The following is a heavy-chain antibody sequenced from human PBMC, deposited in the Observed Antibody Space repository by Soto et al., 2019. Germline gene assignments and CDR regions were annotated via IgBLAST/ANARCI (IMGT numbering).Heavy chain of an antibody. D-gene: IGHD2-2*01. CDR2: LSSSSSYI. CDR1: GFTFSGFG. Sequence: VQLVESGGSLVKPGGSLRLSCAASGFTFSGFGMNWVRQAPGKGLEWVSSLSSSSSYISYADSVKGRFTTSRDNAKNSLYLQMNSLRAEDTAVYYCARDRGYCTSSSCWFDPWGQGTLVTVSS. J-gene: IGHJ5*02. V-gene: IGHV3-21*01. CDR3: ARDRGYCTSSSCWFDP.